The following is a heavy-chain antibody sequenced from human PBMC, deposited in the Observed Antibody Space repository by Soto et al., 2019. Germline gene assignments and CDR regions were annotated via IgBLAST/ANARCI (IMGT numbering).Heavy chain of an antibody. Sequence: QVQLVESGGGVVQPGRSLRLSCAASGFTFSSYGMHWARQAPGKGLEWVAVIWYDGSNKYYADSVKGRFTISRDNSKNTLYLQMNSLRAEDTAVYYCAVVGGDSGDWGQGTLVTVSS. CDR2: IWYDGSNK. J-gene: IGHJ4*02. V-gene: IGHV3-33*01. CDR1: GFTFSSYG. CDR3: AVVGGDSGD. D-gene: IGHD2-21*02.